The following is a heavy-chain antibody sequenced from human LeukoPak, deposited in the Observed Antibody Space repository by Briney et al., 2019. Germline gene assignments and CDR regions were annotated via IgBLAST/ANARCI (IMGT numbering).Heavy chain of an antibody. V-gene: IGHV3-21*01. CDR1: VFTFSSYS. Sequence: PGGSLRLSCAASVFTFSSYSMNCVRQAPGKGREWVSSISSSSSYIYYADSVKGRFTISRDNAKNSLYLQMNSLRAEDTAVYYCARDSGSYAFDIWGQGTMVTVSS. CDR2: ISSSSSYI. CDR3: ARDSGSYAFDI. D-gene: IGHD1-26*01. J-gene: IGHJ3*02.